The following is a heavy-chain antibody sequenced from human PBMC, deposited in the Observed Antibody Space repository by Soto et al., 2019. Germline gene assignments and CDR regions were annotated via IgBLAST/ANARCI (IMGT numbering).Heavy chain of an antibody. CDR2: IYYSGST. J-gene: IGHJ4*02. D-gene: IGHD3-16*01. Sequence: QVQLQESGPGLVKPSETLSLTCTVSGGSISSYYWSWIRQPPGKGLEWIGYIYYSGSTNYNPSLRIRVNIAVDTAKNPCSLQLGSVPAADTAVYYCARRYGGNFDDWGQGTLVTVSS. CDR1: GGSISSYY. CDR3: ARRYGGNFDD. V-gene: IGHV4-59*01.